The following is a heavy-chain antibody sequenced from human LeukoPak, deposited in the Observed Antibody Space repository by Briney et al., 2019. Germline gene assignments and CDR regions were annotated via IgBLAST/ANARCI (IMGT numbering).Heavy chain of an antibody. D-gene: IGHD3-10*01. CDR2: IIPIFGTA. CDR3: ARDTYYYGSGSYYNWFDP. Sequence: SVKVSCKASGGTFSSYAISWVRQAPGQGLEWMGGIIPIFGTANYAQKFQGRVTITADKSTSTAYMELSSLRSEDTAVYYCARDTYYYGSGSYYNWFDPWGQGTLVTVSS. CDR1: GGTFSSYA. J-gene: IGHJ5*02. V-gene: IGHV1-69*06.